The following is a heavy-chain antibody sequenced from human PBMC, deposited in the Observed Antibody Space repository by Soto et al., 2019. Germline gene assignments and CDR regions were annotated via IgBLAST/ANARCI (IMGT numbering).Heavy chain of an antibody. CDR3: ARRNYSNYVGYYYGMDV. V-gene: IGHV3-74*01. D-gene: IGHD4-4*01. CDR2: INSDGSST. J-gene: IGHJ6*02. Sequence: GGSLRLSCAASGFTFSSYWMHWVRQAPGKGLVWVSRINSDGSSTSYADSVKGRFTISRDNATNTLYLQMNSLRAEDTAVYYCARRNYSNYVGYYYGMDVWGQGTTVTVSS. CDR1: GFTFSSYW.